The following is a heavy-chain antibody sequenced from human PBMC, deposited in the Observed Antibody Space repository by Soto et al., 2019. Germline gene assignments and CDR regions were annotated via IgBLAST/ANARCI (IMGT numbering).Heavy chain of an antibody. CDR3: TTGYYDILTGYDY. CDR1: GFTFSNAW. V-gene: IGHV3-15*01. Sequence: GGSLRLSCAASGFTFSNAWMSWVRQAPGKGLEWVGRIKSKTDGGTTDYAAPVKGRFTISRDDSKNTLYLQMNSLKTEDTAVYYCTTGYYDILTGYDYWGQGTLVTVSS. D-gene: IGHD3-9*01. J-gene: IGHJ4*02. CDR2: IKSKTDGGTT.